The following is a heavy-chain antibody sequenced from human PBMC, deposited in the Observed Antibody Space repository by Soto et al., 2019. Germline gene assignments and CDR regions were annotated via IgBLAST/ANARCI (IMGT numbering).Heavy chain of an antibody. CDR2: ISSSSTYI. CDR1: GFSFSTYS. J-gene: IGHJ6*02. V-gene: IGHV3-21*01. CDR3: ARPGPSSQGGSYYNHYYYGMDV. Sequence: EVQLVESGGGLVKPGGSLRLSCVASGFSFSTYSMNWVRQAPGKGLEWVSSISSSSTYIFYADSVKGRFTISRDNAKNSLYLQMNSLRDEDTAVYYCARPGPSSQGGSYYNHYYYGMDVWGQGTTVTVSS. D-gene: IGHD1-26*01.